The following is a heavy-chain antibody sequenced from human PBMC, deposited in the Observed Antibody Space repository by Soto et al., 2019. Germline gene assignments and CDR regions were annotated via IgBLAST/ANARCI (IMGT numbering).Heavy chain of an antibody. V-gene: IGHV4-34*01. CDR3: ARLGSGSPGIDY. D-gene: IGHD1-26*01. CDR1: GGSFSGYY. Sequence: QVQLQQWGAGLLKPSETLSRTCAVYGGSFSGYYWSWIRQPPGKGLEWIGEINHSGSTNYNPSLKSRITISVDTSKNQFSLKLSSVTAADTAVYYCARLGSGSPGIDYWGQGTLVTVSS. J-gene: IGHJ4*02. CDR2: INHSGST.